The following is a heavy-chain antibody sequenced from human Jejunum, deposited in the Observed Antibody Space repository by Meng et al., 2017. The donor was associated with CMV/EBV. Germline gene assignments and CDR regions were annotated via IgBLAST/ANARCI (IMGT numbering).Heavy chain of an antibody. J-gene: IGHJ4*02. Sequence: SDAYSWRGIRQSPGKGPECLGNIYHTGSTSYNPSLKGRVTMSVDTSKNQFSLKLTSVSAADTAVYYCARDSSTHYYESSGYYLFDYWGKGGLVTVSS. CDR3: ARDSSTHYYESSGYYLFDY. D-gene: IGHD3-22*01. CDR1: SDAYS. CDR2: IYHTGST. V-gene: IGHV4-30-2*04.